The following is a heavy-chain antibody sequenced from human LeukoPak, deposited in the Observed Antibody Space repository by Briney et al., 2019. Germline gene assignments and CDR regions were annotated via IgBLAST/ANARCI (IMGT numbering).Heavy chain of an antibody. J-gene: IGHJ4*02. D-gene: IGHD5-18*01. Sequence: GGSLRLSCAASGFTFSSYGMHWVRQAPGKGLEWVAFIRYDGSNKYYADSVKGRFTISRDNSKNTLYLQMNSLRAEDTAVYYCAALQTVDTAMVPPLDYWGQGTLVTVSS. CDR3: AALQTVDTAMVPPLDY. V-gene: IGHV3-30*02. CDR1: GFTFSSYG. CDR2: IRYDGSNK.